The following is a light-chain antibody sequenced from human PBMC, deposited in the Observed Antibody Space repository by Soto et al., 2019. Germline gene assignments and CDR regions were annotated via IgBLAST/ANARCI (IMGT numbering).Light chain of an antibody. CDR2: GAS. V-gene: IGKV3-20*01. Sequence: EIVLTQSPGTLSLSPGERATLSCRASQSVSSSYLAWYQQKPGQAPRLLIYGASSRATGIPDRFSGSGSGTHFTLTISRLEPEDFAVYYCQQYGTSPYTFGQGTNLEIK. CDR3: QQYGTSPYT. CDR1: QSVSSSY. J-gene: IGKJ2*01.